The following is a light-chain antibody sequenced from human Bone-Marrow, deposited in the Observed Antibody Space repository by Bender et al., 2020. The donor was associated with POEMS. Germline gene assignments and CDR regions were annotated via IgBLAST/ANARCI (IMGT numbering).Light chain of an antibody. CDR3: QSYDNSLGGWV. J-gene: IGLJ3*02. Sequence: SSELTQDPAVSVALGQTVTITCQGDSLENSYASWYQRKSGQSPVLVIYQDSRRPSGIPERFSGSKSGTSASLAVSGLQAEDEGDYYCQSYDNSLGGWVFGGGTKLTVL. CDR1: SLENSY. V-gene: IGLV3-19*01. CDR2: QDS.